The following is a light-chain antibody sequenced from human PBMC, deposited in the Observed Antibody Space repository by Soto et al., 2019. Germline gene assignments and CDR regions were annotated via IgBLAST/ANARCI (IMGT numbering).Light chain of an antibody. Sequence: QSALTQPASVSGSPGQSITIPCTGTSGDVEGYNLVSWYQQHPGKALKLMIYEVTERPSGVSNRFSGSKSGYTASLTISGLQPDDEADYYCCSYAGNSEVFGTGTKVTVL. CDR3: CSYAGNSEV. V-gene: IGLV2-23*02. CDR2: EVT. CDR1: SGDVEGYNL. J-gene: IGLJ1*01.